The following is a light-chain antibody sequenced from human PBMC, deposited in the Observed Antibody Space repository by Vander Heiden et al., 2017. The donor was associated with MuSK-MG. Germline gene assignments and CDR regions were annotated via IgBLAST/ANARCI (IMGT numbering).Light chain of an antibody. V-gene: IGKV1-39*01. J-gene: IGKJ4*01. CDR1: QTIRDY. Sequence: DIQVTQSPSSLSASVGDRVTIACRASQTIRDYLNWYQQKPGKAPNLLIYAASSLPSGVPSRFSGSGSGTDFTLTISSLHPEDFATYYCQQSYSTPLTFGGGTKVEIK. CDR3: QQSYSTPLT. CDR2: AAS.